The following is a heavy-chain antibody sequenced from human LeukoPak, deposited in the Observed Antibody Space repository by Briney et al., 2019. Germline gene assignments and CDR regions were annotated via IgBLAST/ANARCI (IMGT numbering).Heavy chain of an antibody. J-gene: IGHJ4*02. V-gene: IGHV1-69*13. D-gene: IGHD3-9*01. CDR2: IIPIFGTA. CDR1: GGTFSSYA. CDR3: ARGKILTGYYHPYFDY. Sequence: GASVKVSCKASGGTFSSYAISWVRQAPGQGLEWMGGIIPIFGTANCAQKFQGRVTITADESTSTAYMELSSLRSEDTAVYYCARGKILTGYYHPYFDYWGQGTLVTVSS.